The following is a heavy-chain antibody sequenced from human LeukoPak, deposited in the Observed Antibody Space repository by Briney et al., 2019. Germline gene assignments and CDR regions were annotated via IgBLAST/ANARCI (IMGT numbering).Heavy chain of an antibody. CDR3: AKGGYTIATGFDS. CDR2: IIPILGIA. D-gene: IGHD6-13*01. V-gene: IGHV1-69*04. J-gene: IGHJ4*02. Sequence: VASVKVSCKASGGTFSSYAISWVRQAPGQGLEWMGRIIPILGIANYAQKFQGRVTITADKSTSTAYMELSSLRSEDTAVYYCAKGGYTIATGFDSWGQGALVTVSS. CDR1: GGTFSSYA.